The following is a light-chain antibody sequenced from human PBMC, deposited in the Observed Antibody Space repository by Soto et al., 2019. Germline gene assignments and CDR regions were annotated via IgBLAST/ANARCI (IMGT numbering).Light chain of an antibody. Sequence: QSVLTQPPSASGTPGQRVTISCSGSSANIGTNSVYWYHQLPGAAPKLLIYRNNQRPSAVPERFSGSKSGTSAPLAISGLRTEDETDYYCVAWDDSLSAWVFGGGTKLTVL. CDR3: VAWDDSLSAWV. V-gene: IGLV1-47*01. CDR1: SANIGTNS. CDR2: RNN. J-gene: IGLJ3*02.